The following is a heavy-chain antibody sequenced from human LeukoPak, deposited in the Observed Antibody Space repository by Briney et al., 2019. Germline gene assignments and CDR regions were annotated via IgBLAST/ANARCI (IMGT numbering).Heavy chain of an antibody. J-gene: IGHJ4*02. V-gene: IGHV3-7*01. CDR3: APSLSGYFDY. Sequence: PGGSLRLSCAASGVTFSGYWMSWGREAPGKGLEWVANIKQDGSEKYYVDSVKGRVTISRDKAKNTLYLQMSSLRAEDTALYYCAPSLSGYFDYWGQGTLVTVSS. CDR2: IKQDGSEK. CDR1: GVTFSGYW. D-gene: IGHD3-3*01.